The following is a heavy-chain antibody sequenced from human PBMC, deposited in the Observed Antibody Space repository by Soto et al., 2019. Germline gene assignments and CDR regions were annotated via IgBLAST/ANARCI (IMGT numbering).Heavy chain of an antibody. CDR2: INPSGGST. V-gene: IGHV1-46*01. J-gene: IGHJ6*02. CDR1: GSTFTSYY. D-gene: IGHD2-2*01. Sequence: ASVQVSCQASGSTFTSYYMHWVRQAPGQGLEWMGIINPSGGSTSYAQKFQGRVTMTRDTSTSTVYMELSSLRSEDTAVYYCARDRYCSSTSLDVWGQGTTVTVSS. CDR3: ARDRYCSSTSLDV.